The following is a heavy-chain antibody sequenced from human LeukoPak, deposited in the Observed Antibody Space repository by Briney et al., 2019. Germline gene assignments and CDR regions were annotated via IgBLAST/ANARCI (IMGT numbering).Heavy chain of an antibody. CDR2: IYHSGST. Sequence: PSETLSLTCAVSGGSISSSNWWSWVRQPPGQGLEWIGEIYHSGSTNYNPSLKSRVTISVDKSKNQFSLKLSSVTAADTAVYYCARILPYYDSSGYYPVGYYFDYWGQGTLVTVSS. CDR1: GGSISSSNW. J-gene: IGHJ4*02. D-gene: IGHD3-22*01. CDR3: ARILPYYDSSGYYPVGYYFDY. V-gene: IGHV4-4*02.